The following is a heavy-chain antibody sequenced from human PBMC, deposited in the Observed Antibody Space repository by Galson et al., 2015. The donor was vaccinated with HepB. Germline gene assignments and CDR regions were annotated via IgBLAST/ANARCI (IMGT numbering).Heavy chain of an antibody. CDR2: INPSGGST. CDR3: ARGPVRGTAAAATPFEY. D-gene: IGHD6-13*01. V-gene: IGHV1-46*01. CDR1: GYTFTFYY. J-gene: IGHJ4*02. Sequence: QSGAEVKKPGESLRISCKASGYTFTFYYMHWVRQAPGQGLEWMGIINPSGGSTNYAQKFQGRVTMTRDTSTSTVYMELSSLRSDDTAVYYCARGPVRGTAAAATPFEYWGQGTLVTVSS.